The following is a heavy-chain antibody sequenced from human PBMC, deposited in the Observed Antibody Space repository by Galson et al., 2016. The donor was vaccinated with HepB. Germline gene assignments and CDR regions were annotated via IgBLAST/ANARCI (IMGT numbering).Heavy chain of an antibody. J-gene: IGHJ6*04. CDR2: IDTDGRSS. D-gene: IGHD2-15*01. V-gene: IGHV3-74*01. Sequence: SLRLSCAASGFSFSSYWKYWVRQAPGQGLVWVSHIDTDGRSSYYADSVKGRFTISRDNAENTLSLKMNSLRSEDTAVYFCVRDGPFSDIDLDVWGKGTTVTVSS. CDR3: VRDGPFSDIDLDV. CDR1: GFSFSSYW.